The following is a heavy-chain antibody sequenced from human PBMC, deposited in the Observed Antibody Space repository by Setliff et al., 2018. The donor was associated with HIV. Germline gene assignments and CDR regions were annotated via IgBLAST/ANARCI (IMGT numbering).Heavy chain of an antibody. D-gene: IGHD1-26*01. V-gene: IGHV4-4*07. J-gene: IGHJ6*02. CDR3: ARDSELGLNYHYGMDV. CDR2: IYTSGYT. Sequence: PSETLSLTCTVSGGSIGSHYWSWIRQPAGKGLEWIGRIYTSGYTNYNPSLKSRVTMSVDTSKNQFSLKLSSVTAADTAVYYCARDSELGLNYHYGMDVWGQGTTVTVSS. CDR1: GGSIGSHY.